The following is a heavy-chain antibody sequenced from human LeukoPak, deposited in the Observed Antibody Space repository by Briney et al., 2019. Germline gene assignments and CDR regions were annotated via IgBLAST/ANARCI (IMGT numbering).Heavy chain of an antibody. D-gene: IGHD6-13*01. CDR1: GGSITSYY. Sequence: SETLSLTCTVSGGSITSYYWSWLRRPPGKGLEWIGYFYYSGSTNYNPSLKSRVTISLDTSKNQVSLKLSSVTAADTAVYYCARAAAGRGSMSYWGQGTLVTVSS. V-gene: IGHV4-59*01. J-gene: IGHJ4*02. CDR2: FYYSGST. CDR3: ARAAAGRGSMSY.